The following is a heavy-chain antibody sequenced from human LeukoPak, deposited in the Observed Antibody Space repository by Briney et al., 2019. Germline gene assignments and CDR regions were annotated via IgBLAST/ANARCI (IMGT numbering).Heavy chain of an antibody. CDR1: GGSFSGYY. V-gene: IGHV4-34*01. D-gene: IGHD3-9*01. J-gene: IGHJ4*02. Sequence: SETLSLTCAVYGGSFSGYYWSWIRQPPGKGLEWIGEINHSGSTNYNPSLKSRVTISVDTSKNQFSLKLSSVTAADTAVYYCARGPDERTIRYFDWLYYYWGQGTLVTVSS. CDR3: ARGPDERTIRYFDWLYYY. CDR2: INHSGST.